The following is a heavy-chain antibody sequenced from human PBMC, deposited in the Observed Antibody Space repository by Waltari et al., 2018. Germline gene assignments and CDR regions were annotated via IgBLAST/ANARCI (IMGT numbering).Heavy chain of an antibody. CDR2: ISSSSSYI. V-gene: IGHV3-21*01. Sequence: EVQLVESGGGLVKPGGSLRLSCAASGFTFSSYSMNWVRQAPGKGLEWVSSISSSSSYIYYADAVKGRFTISRDNAKNSLYLQMNSLRAEDTAVYYCARDFYSGSFWGQGTLVTVSS. CDR1: GFTFSSYS. J-gene: IGHJ4*02. CDR3: ARDFYSGSF. D-gene: IGHD2-15*01.